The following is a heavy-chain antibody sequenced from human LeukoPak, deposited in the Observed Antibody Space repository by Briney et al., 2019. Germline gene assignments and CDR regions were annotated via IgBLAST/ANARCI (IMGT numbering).Heavy chain of an antibody. Sequence: GGSLRLSCAASGFTFRTSGMHWVRQAPGKGLEWVAFIQYHGRAKYYADSVKGRFTISRDNSKNTLYMEVNSLRAEDTAVYYCAREGGRTVAGTFDNWGQGTLVTVSS. D-gene: IGHD6-19*01. J-gene: IGHJ4*02. V-gene: IGHV3-30*02. CDR1: GFTFRTSG. CDR2: IQYHGRAK. CDR3: AREGGRTVAGTFDN.